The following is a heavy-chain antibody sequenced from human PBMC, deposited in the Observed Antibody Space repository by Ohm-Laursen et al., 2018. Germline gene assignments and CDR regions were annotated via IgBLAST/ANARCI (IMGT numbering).Heavy chain of an antibody. V-gene: IGHV1-69*06. CDR1: GGTFSSYA. CDR2: IIPIFGTA. CDR3: ARMGPQQSHWYFDL. J-gene: IGHJ2*01. D-gene: IGHD1-1*01. Sequence: SVKVSCKVSGGTFSSYAISWVRQAPGQGLEWMGGIIPIFGTANYAQKFQGRVTITADKSTSTAYMELSSLRSEDTAVYYCARMGPQQSHWYFDLWGRGTLVTVSS.